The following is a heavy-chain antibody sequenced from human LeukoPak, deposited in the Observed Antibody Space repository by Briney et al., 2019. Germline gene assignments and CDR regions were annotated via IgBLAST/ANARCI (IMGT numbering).Heavy chain of an antibody. Sequence: GGSLRLSCAASGFTFDDYAMHWVRQAPGKGLEWVSLISWDGGSTYYADSVKGRFTISRDNSKNSLYLQMNSLRAEDTALYYCAKDGVAAKDSYYYYYYMDVWGKGTTVTVSS. CDR1: GFTFDDYA. CDR2: ISWDGGST. D-gene: IGHD6-19*01. J-gene: IGHJ6*03. V-gene: IGHV3-43D*03. CDR3: AKDGVAAKDSYYYYYYMDV.